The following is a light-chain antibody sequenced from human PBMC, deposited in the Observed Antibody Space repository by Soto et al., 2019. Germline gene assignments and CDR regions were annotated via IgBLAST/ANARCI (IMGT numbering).Light chain of an antibody. CDR2: WAS. Sequence: DIVMTQSPDSLAVSLGERATINCKSSLSVLYSSNNKNYLAWYQQKPGQPPKLLIYWASTRESGVPDRFSGSGSGTDFTLTINSLQTEDVAVYYCQQYYSSPPTFGQGTKLEIK. V-gene: IGKV4-1*01. CDR3: QQYYSSPPT. CDR1: LSVLYSSNNKNY. J-gene: IGKJ2*01.